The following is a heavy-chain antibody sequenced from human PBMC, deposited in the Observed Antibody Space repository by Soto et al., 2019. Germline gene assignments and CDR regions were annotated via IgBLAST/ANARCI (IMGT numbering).Heavy chain of an antibody. D-gene: IGHD3-10*01. CDR3: VRDRGGDVGQFLFPDGFDF. CDR1: GFTCISYE. V-gene: IGHV3-48*03. Sequence: ALRVSCVAPGFTCISYEMNWVRQAPGKGLEWISYIGGSGGTKYSADSVKGRFTISRDNAQNSLYLQMNSLRVEDTAVYYCVRDRGGDVGQFLFPDGFDFWGPGTMVTVSS. J-gene: IGHJ3*01. CDR2: IGGSGGTK.